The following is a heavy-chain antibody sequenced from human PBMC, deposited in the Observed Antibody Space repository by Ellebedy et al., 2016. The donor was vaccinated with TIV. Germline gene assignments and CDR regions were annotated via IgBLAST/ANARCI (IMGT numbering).Heavy chain of an antibody. D-gene: IGHD2-8*01. Sequence: GESLKISXAASGFTFSNYAMTWVRQAPGKGLEWVSVVSGSGGSTYYADSVKGRFTISRDNSKNTVYLQMNSLRAEDTAVYYCAKHGVAGFDIWGQGTMVTVSS. J-gene: IGHJ3*02. CDR1: GFTFSNYA. CDR2: VSGSGGST. V-gene: IGHV3-23*01. CDR3: AKHGVAGFDI.